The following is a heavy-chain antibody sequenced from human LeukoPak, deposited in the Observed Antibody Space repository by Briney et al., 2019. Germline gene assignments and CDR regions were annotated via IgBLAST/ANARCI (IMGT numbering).Heavy chain of an antibody. Sequence: SETLSLTCTVSGGSISSYYWSWIRQPPGKGLEWIGYIYYSGSTNYNPSLKSRVTISVDTSKNQFSLKLSSVTAADTAVYYCARRYGSGSYSLDYWGQGTLVTVSS. CDR2: IYYSGST. CDR1: GGSISSYY. CDR3: ARRYGSGSYSLDY. J-gene: IGHJ4*02. D-gene: IGHD3-10*01. V-gene: IGHV4-59*01.